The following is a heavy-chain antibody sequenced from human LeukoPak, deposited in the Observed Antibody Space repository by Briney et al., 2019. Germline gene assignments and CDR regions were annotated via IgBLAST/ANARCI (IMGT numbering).Heavy chain of an antibody. CDR2: VYHSGTT. J-gene: IGHJ4*02. CDR1: GGSISSANYY. D-gene: IGHD3-9*01. Sequence: SQTLSLTCTVSGGSISSANYYGSWIRQHPGKALEWIGYVYHSGTTNYNSSLKSRLSISVDTSKNQFSLRLRSVTAADTAVYYCSRYDILTGRSFDYWGQGTLVTVSS. V-gene: IGHV4-31*03. CDR3: SRYDILTGRSFDY.